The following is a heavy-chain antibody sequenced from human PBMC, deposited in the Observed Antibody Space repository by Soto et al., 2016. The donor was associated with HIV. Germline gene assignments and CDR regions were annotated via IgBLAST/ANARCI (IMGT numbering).Heavy chain of an antibody. D-gene: IGHD3-22*01. J-gene: IGHJ1*01. CDR3: ATNYYDSSGYYYRYLQH. V-gene: IGHV1-69*12. CDR1: GGTFSSYA. CDR2: IIPIFGTA. Sequence: QVQLVQSGAAVKKPGSSMKVSCKASGGTFSSYAISWVRQAPGQGLEWMGGIIPIFGTANYAQKFQGRVTITADESTSTAYMELSSLRSEDTAVFYCATNYYDSSGYYYRYLQHWGQGTLVTVSS.